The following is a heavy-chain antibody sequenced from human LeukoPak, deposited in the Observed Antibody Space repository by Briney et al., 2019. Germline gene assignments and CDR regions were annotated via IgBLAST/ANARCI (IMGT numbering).Heavy chain of an antibody. CDR3: AKSGYYPKYFDY. J-gene: IGHJ4*02. CDR2: ISGSGSST. Sequence: GGSLRLSCAASGFTFSNFGMTWVRQAPGKGLEWVSAISGSGSSTYYADSVKGRFTISRDNSQNTMYLQMNSLRAEDTALYYCAKSGYYPKYFDYWGQGTLVTVSS. CDR1: GFTFSNFG. D-gene: IGHD3-9*01. V-gene: IGHV3-23*01.